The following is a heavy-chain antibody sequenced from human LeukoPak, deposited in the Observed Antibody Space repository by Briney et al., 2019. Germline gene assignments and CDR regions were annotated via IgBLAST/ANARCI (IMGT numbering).Heavy chain of an antibody. CDR3: AKIDRQYCSRSSCYALDY. Sequence: GESLKISCKCSGYSFTSYRIGWVRQMPGKGLEWMGIIYPGDSDTRYSPSFQGQVHISVDKSISTAYLQWSSLKASDTAIYYCAKIDRQYCSRSSCYALDYWGQGTQVTVSS. D-gene: IGHD2-2*01. CDR1: GYSFTSYR. J-gene: IGHJ4*02. CDR2: IYPGDSDT. V-gene: IGHV5-51*01.